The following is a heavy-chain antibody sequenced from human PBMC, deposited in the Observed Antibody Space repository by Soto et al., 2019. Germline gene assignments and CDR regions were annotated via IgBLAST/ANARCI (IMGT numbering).Heavy chain of an antibody. CDR1: GGLFSSYA. Sequence: QEQLVQSGAEVKKSGSSVKVSCKDTGGLFSSYAVSWVRQAPGQGLEWMGGIIPVFDTVYYAQKFQGRVTTTADESTNTAYMELSSLRSEDTAMYYCARGGSGYVWFEFWGQGTLVTVSS. CDR3: ARGGSGYVWFEF. V-gene: IGHV1-69*01. D-gene: IGHD3-22*01. J-gene: IGHJ4*02. CDR2: IIPVFDTV.